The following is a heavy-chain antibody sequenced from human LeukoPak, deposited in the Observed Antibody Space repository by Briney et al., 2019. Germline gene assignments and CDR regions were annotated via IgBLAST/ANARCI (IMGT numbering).Heavy chain of an antibody. CDR2: INSDGSST. Sequence: GGSLRLSCAASGFTFSSYWMHWVRQAPGKGLVWVSGINSDGSSTSYADSVKGRFTISRDNAKNMVYLQIYSLRAEDAAVYYCVRDYTSGWYFDYWGQGTLVTVSS. J-gene: IGHJ4*02. D-gene: IGHD6-19*01. V-gene: IGHV3-74*01. CDR1: GFTFSSYW. CDR3: VRDYTSGWYFDY.